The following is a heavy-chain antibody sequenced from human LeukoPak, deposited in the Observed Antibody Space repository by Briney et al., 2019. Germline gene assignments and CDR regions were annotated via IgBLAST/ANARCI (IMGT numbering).Heavy chain of an antibody. Sequence: ASVKVSCKTSGFTFITYGISWVRQAPGQGLEWMGWISGDNGNTNYAQKLQGRVTMTTDTSTSTAYMELRSLRSDDTAVYYCARNGGSFGGYLRNWGQGTLVTVSS. D-gene: IGHD3-10*01. V-gene: IGHV1-18*01. CDR3: ARNGGSFGGYLRN. CDR1: GFTFITYG. J-gene: IGHJ4*02. CDR2: ISGDNGNT.